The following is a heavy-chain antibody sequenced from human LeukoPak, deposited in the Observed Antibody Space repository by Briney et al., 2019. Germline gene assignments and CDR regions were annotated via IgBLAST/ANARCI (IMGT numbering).Heavy chain of an antibody. CDR1: GGSFSGYY. CDR3: ARRRYDYVWGSYPTHFDY. V-gene: IGHV4-34*01. D-gene: IGHD3-16*02. J-gene: IGHJ4*02. CDR2: INHSGST. Sequence: SETLSLTCAVYGGSFSGYYWSWIRQPPGKGLEWIGEINHSGSTNYNPSLKSRVTISVDTSKNQFSLKLSSVTAADTAVYYCARRRYDYVWGSYPTHFDYWGQGTLVTVSS.